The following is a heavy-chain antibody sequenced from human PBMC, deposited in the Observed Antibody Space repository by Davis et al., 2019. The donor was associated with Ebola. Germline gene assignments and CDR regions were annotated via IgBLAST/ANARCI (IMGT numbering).Heavy chain of an antibody. Sequence: ASVKVSCKASAYTFTSYYMHWVRQAPGQGLEWMGIINPSGGSTSYAQKFQGRVTMTRDTSTSTVYMELSSLRSEDTAVYYCARDRGGDYSFDYWGQGTLVTVSS. CDR2: INPSGGST. CDR1: AYTFTSYY. V-gene: IGHV1-46*01. CDR3: ARDRGGDYSFDY. D-gene: IGHD3-10*01. J-gene: IGHJ4*02.